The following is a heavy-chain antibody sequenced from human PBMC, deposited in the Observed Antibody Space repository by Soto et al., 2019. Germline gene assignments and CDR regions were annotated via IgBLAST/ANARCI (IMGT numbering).Heavy chain of an antibody. CDR3: ASRWGDCSGGSCCSGAFDI. J-gene: IGHJ3*02. CDR1: GGSISSGDYY. Sequence: SETLSLTCTVSGGSISSGDYYWSWIRQPPGKGLEWIGYLYYSGSTYYNPSLKSRVTISVDTSKNQFSLKLSSVTAADTAVYYYASRWGDCSGGSCCSGAFDIWGQGTMVTVSS. V-gene: IGHV4-30-4*01. D-gene: IGHD2-15*01. CDR2: LYYSGST.